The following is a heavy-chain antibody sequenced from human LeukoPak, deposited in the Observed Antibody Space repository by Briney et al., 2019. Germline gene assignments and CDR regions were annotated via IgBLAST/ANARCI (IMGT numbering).Heavy chain of an antibody. CDR1: GGSINSYY. D-gene: IGHD3-3*01. CDR2: IYYSGST. V-gene: IGHV4-59*01. CDR3: ARVTYYDFWSGVVDY. Sequence: SETLSLTCTVSGGSINSYYWSWIRQPPGKGLEWIGYIYYSGSTNYNPSLKSRVTISVDTSKNQFSLKLSSVTAADTAVYYCARVTYYDFWSGVVDYWGQGTLVTVSS. J-gene: IGHJ4*02.